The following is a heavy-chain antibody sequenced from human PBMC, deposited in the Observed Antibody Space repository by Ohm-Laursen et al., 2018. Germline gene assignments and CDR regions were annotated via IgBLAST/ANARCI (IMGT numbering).Heavy chain of an antibody. D-gene: IGHD4-17*01. CDR2: MHGSGGGT. J-gene: IGHJ3*01. V-gene: IGHV3-23*01. Sequence: GSLRLSCAASGFTFSIYAMTWVRQAPGEGLEWVSSMHGSGGGTFYADSVKGRFTISRDNSKNTLYLQMNSLRAEDTAVYYCGRDPNGDYVGAYDFWGRGTVVTVSS. CDR3: GRDPNGDYVGAYDF. CDR1: GFTFSIYA.